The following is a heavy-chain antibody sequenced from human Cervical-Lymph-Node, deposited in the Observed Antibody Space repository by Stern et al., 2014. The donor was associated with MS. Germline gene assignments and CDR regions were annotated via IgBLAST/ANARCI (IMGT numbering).Heavy chain of an antibody. Sequence: QVQLVESGAEVKKPGASVKVSCKASGYSFTSYGIHWVRQAPGQGLEWMGWISAYNGNTNYVQKLQGRVAMTTVPSTSTAYMELRSLRSADTAVYYCAREPGFSRVGADYWGQGTLVTVSS. V-gene: IGHV1-18*01. D-gene: IGHD1-26*01. J-gene: IGHJ4*02. CDR3: AREPGFSRVGADY. CDR1: GYSFTSYG. CDR2: ISAYNGNT.